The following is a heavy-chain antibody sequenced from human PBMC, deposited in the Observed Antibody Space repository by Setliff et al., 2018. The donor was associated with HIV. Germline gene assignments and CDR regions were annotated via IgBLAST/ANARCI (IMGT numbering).Heavy chain of an antibody. CDR2: MNPNSGNT. J-gene: IGHJ4*02. CDR3: ARAPRGVGSSSYFDY. CDR1: GGTVIGGTVMSYS. D-gene: IGHD2-2*01. V-gene: IGHV1-8*01. Sequence: GASVKVSCKTSGGTVIGGTVMSYSINWVRQATGQGLEWMGWMNPNSGNTGYAQKFQGRVTMTRKTSTSTAFMELISLRSEDTAVYYCARAPRGVGSSSYFDYWGQGALVTSPQ.